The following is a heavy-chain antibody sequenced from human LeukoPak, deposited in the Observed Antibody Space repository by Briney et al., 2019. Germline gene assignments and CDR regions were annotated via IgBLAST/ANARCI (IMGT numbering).Heavy chain of an antibody. CDR2: INPNSGGT. CDR3: ARGSSSSGGDFDL. V-gene: IGHV1-2*02. CDR1: GYTFTGYY. D-gene: IGHD6-13*01. J-gene: IGHJ2*01. Sequence: ASVKVSCKASGYTFTGYYMHWVRQAPGQGLEWMGWINPNSGGTNYAQKFQGRVTMTRDTSTSTAYMELSRLRSDDTAVYYCARGSSSSGGDFDLWGRGTLVTVSS.